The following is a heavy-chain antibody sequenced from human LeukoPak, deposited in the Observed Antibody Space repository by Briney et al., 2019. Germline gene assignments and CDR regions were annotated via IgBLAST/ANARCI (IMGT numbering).Heavy chain of an antibody. CDR2: IKPDGTTK. CDR1: GFPFSSYS. J-gene: IGHJ4*02. D-gene: IGHD6-13*01. CDR3: ARSIPYGTTWYGRSDY. V-gene: IGHV3-7*03. Sequence: PGGSLRLSCAASGFPFSSYSMTWARQAPGKGLEWLANIKPDGTTKFYVDSVKGRFTISRDNALNSLYLQMNSLRAEDTAIYYCARSIPYGTTWYGRSDYWGQGTLVTVSS.